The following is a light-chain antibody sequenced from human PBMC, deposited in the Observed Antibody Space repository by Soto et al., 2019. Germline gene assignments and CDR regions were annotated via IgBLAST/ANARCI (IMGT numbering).Light chain of an antibody. CDR2: GAS. CDR1: QSVSNH. CDR3: QHYINWPRT. Sequence: EVVMTQSPATLSVSPGEGATLSCRASQSVSNHLAWYQQRPGQAPRLLIYGASTRATGIPARFRGSRSGTEYNITTSSLQSDDSAHHCFQHYINWPRTFGQGTKVEIK. V-gene: IGKV3-15*01. J-gene: IGKJ1*01.